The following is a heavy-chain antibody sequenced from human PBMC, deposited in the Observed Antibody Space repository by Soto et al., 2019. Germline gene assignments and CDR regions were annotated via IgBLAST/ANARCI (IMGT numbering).Heavy chain of an antibody. D-gene: IGHD6-13*01. J-gene: IGHJ6*02. CDR3: ARDAAAAGYGMDV. CDR2: IWYDGSNK. Sequence: QVQLVESGGGVVQPGRSLRLSCAASGFTFSSYGMHWVRQPPGKGLEWVAVIWYDGSNKYYADSVKGRFTISRDNSKNTLYLQMNSLRAEDTAVYYCARDAAAAGYGMDVWGQGTTVTVSS. V-gene: IGHV3-33*01. CDR1: GFTFSSYG.